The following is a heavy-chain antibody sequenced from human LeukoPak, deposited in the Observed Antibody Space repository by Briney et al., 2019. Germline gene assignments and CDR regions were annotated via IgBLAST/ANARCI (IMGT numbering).Heavy chain of an antibody. CDR1: GYTFTSYD. D-gene: IGHD5-12*01. Sequence: ASVKVSCKASGYTFTSYDINWVRQATGQGLEWMGWMNPNSGNTGYAQKFQGRVTMTRNTSISTAYMELSSLRSEDTAVYYCARTSIVATIVHYYYYYHGMDVWGQGTTVTVSS. V-gene: IGHV1-8*01. CDR2: MNPNSGNT. J-gene: IGHJ6*02. CDR3: ARTSIVATIVHYYYYYHGMDV.